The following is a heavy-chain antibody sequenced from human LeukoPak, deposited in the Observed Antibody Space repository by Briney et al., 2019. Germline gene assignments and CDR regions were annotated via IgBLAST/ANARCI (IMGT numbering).Heavy chain of an antibody. CDR2: IYYSGST. CDR1: GGSISSSSYY. V-gene: IGHV4-39*07. D-gene: IGHD3-16*01. CDR3: ARDKVDYDYVWGSSIFDY. Sequence: PSGTLSLTCAVSGGSISSSSYYWGWIRQPPGKGLEWIGSIYYSGSTYYNPSLKSRVTISVDTSKNQFSLKLSSVTAADTAVYYCARDKVDYDYVWGSSIFDYWGQGTLVTVSS. J-gene: IGHJ4*02.